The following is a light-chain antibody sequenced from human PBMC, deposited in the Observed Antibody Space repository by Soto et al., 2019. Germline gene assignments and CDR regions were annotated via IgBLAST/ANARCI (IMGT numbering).Light chain of an antibody. CDR2: DVS. CDR3: CSYAGNSLWV. Sequence: QSALTQPRSVSGSPGQSVTISCTGTNSDVGGYNYVSWYQQHPGKAPKLVMYDVSKRPSGVPDRFSGSKSGNTASLTISGLQAEDEADYYCCSYAGNSLWVFGGGTKVTLL. V-gene: IGLV2-11*01. CDR1: NSDVGGYNY. J-gene: IGLJ3*02.